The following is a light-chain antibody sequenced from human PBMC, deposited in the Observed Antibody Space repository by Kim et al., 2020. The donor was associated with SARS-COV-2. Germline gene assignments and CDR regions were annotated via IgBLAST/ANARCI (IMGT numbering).Light chain of an antibody. J-gene: IGLJ3*02. CDR3: VPWDDSLSGPV. CDR1: SSNIGSNY. Sequence: QSVLTQPPSVSGTPGQRVTISCSGSSSNIGSNYVIWYQHLPGTAPKLLIYMNNQRPSGVPYRFSGSKSGTSASLAISGLRSEDEADYYCVPWDDSLSGPVFGGGTKVTVL. CDR2: MNN. V-gene: IGLV1-47*01.